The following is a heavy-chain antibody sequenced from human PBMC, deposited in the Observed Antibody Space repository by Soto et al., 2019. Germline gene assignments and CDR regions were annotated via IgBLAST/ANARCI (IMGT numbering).Heavy chain of an antibody. D-gene: IGHD3-10*01. V-gene: IGHV3-66*01. CDR1: GLTVCRTC. J-gene: IGHJ6*02. CDR2: LYSGGTT. Sequence: LSCARRGLTVCRTCRTSVRQAPEKGLEWVSILYSGGTTSYADSVKGRFTISRDNSKNTLYLQMNSLRAEDTAVYYCARSVGSGSYPLTDNGMDVWGQRTTVTVSS. CDR3: ARSVGSGSYPLTDNGMDV.